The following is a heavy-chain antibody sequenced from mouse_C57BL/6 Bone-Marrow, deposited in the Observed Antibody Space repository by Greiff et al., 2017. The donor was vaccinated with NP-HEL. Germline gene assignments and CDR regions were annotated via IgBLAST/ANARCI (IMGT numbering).Heavy chain of an antibody. Sequence: EVKLMESGPGLVKPSQSLSLTCSVTGYSITSGYYWNWIRQFPGNKLEWMGYISYDGSNNYNPSLKNRISITRDTSKNQFFLKLNSVTTEDTATYYGARDLLTTVADYYAMDYWGQGTSVTVSS. D-gene: IGHD1-1*01. CDR1: GYSITSGYY. V-gene: IGHV3-6*01. CDR3: ARDLLTTVADYYAMDY. CDR2: ISYDGSN. J-gene: IGHJ4*01.